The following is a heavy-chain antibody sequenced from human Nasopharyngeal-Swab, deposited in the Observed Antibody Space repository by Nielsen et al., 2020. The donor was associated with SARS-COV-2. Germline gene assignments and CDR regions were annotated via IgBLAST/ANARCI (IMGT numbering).Heavy chain of an antibody. Sequence: SAKVSCKASGYSFRSYGISWVRQAPGQGLEWMGRIIPMRGIANYAQKFQGRVTITADKSTSTVYMDLSSLRSEDTAVYYCARGPDPALKFDPWGQGTLVAVSS. D-gene: IGHD5-18*01. CDR1: GYSFRSYG. CDR2: IIPMRGIA. J-gene: IGHJ5*02. CDR3: ARGPDPALKFDP. V-gene: IGHV1-69*04.